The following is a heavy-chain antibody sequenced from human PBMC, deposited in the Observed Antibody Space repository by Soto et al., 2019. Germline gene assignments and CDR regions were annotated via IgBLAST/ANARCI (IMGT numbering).Heavy chain of an antibody. Sequence: SETLSLTCTVSSDPTSTHNWGWIRQTPGKGLEWIGYIYETGSTSYNPSLNSRVTISLDTSTNQLSLKLSSVTAADTAVYYCARCTVRGTYFDYWGQGTLVTVSS. CDR1: SDPTSTHN. V-gene: IGHV4-59*11. D-gene: IGHD3-10*01. CDR2: IYETGST. CDR3: ARCTVRGTYFDY. J-gene: IGHJ4*02.